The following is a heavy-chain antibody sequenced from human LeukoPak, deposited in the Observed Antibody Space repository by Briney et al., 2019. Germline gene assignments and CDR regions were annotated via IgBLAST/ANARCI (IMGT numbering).Heavy chain of an antibody. D-gene: IGHD3-22*01. CDR2: IYYSGST. CDR3: ARDRRITMIVVVSWFDP. Sequence: PSETLSLTCTVSGGSISSSSYYWGWIRQPPGKGLEWIGSIYYSGSTYYNPSLKSRVTISVDTSKNQFSLKLSSVTAADTAVYYCARDRRITMIVVVSWFDPWGQGTLVTVSS. J-gene: IGHJ5*02. V-gene: IGHV4-39*07. CDR1: GGSISSSSYY.